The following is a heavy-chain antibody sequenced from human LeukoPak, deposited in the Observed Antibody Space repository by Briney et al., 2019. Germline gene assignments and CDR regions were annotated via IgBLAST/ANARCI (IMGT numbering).Heavy chain of an antibody. CDR3: AREREIAVAGTAPFDY. V-gene: IGHV4-61*02. CDR2: VYTTGST. Sequence: KPSQTLSLTCSVSGDSISSATHYWRWLRQPAGKGLEWIGRVYTTGSTNYNPSLKSRVSITVDTSKNQFSLNVTSVTAADTAVYYCAREREIAVAGTAPFDYWGQGTLVTVSS. CDR1: GDSISSATHY. D-gene: IGHD6-19*01. J-gene: IGHJ4*02.